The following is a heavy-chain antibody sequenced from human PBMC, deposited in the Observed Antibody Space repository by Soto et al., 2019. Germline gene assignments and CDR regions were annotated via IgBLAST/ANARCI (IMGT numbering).Heavy chain of an antibody. D-gene: IGHD6-13*01. J-gene: IGHJ6*02. CDR1: GFTFSSYG. CDR3: ARGQQLAHYYYYYGMDV. CDR2: IWYDGSNK. V-gene: IGHV3-33*01. Sequence: QVQLVESGGGVVQPGRSLRLSCAASGFTFSSYGMHWVRQAPGKGLEWVAVIWYDGSNKYYADSVKGRFTISRDNSKNTLYLQMNSLRAEDTAVYYCARGQQLAHYYYYYGMDVWGQGTTVTVSS.